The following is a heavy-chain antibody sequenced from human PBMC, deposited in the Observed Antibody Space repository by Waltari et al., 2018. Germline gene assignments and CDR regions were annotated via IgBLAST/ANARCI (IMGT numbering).Heavy chain of an antibody. CDR3: ARGTGLRHQWMFDY. CDR2: IYHSGST. Sequence: QVQLQESGPGLVKPSQTLSLTCTVSGGSISSGGYYWSWIRQHPGKGLEWIGYIYHSGSTYYNPSLKSRVTISVDRSKNQFSLKLSSVTAADTAVYYCARGTGLRHQWMFDYWGQGTLVTVSS. J-gene: IGHJ4*02. D-gene: IGHD1-1*01. V-gene: IGHV4-31*03. CDR1: GGSISSGGYY.